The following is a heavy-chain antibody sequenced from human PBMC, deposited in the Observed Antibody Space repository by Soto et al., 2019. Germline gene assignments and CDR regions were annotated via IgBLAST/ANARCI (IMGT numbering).Heavy chain of an antibody. J-gene: IGHJ4*02. D-gene: IGHD2-2*02. CDR1: GYTFTTYA. CDR2: INAGNGNT. CDR3: ARDKGYCSGTSCYNALFDY. V-gene: IGHV1-3*01. Sequence: QVQLVQSGAEVKKPGASVKVSCKASGYTFTTYAMHWVRQAPGQRPEWMGWINAGNGNTKYSQKFQDRVTITRDTSASTAYMELSRLRSEDTAVYYCARDKGYCSGTSCYNALFDYWGQGTLVTVSS.